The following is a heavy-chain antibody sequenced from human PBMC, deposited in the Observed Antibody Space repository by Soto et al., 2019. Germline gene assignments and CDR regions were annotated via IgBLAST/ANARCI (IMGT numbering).Heavy chain of an antibody. CDR2: IYPGDSDT. D-gene: IGHD4-17*01. J-gene: IGHJ4*02. V-gene: IGHV5-51*01. CDR1: GYSFATYW. CDR3: ARLYYGDARIPWY. Sequence: PGESLKISCKGSGYSFATYWIGWVRQMPGKGLEWMGIIYPGDSDTRYSPSFQGQVTISADKSINTAYLQWSSLRASDTAMYYCARLYYGDARIPWYWGQGTLVTVSS.